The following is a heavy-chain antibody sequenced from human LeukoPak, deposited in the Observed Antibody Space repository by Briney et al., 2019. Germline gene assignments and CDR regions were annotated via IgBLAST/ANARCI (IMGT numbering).Heavy chain of an antibody. J-gene: IGHJ4*02. D-gene: IGHD2-2*01. Sequence: GGSLRLSCAASGFTFSSYAMSWVRQAPGEGLEWVSAISGSGGSTYYADSVKGRFTISRDNSKNTLYLQMNSLRAEDTAVYYCAKDHLPIVVVPAAIDYWGQGTLVTVSS. CDR1: GFTFSSYA. V-gene: IGHV3-23*01. CDR3: AKDHLPIVVVPAAIDY. CDR2: ISGSGGST.